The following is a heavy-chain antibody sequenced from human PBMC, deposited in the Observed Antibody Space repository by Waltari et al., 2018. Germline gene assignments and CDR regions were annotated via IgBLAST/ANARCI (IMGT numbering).Heavy chain of an antibody. CDR3: ARSRRDYIWGSSRGVYMDV. Sequence: QVQLQQWGAGLLKPSETLSLTCAVYGGSFSGYYWSWIRQPPGKGLEWIGEINHSGSTNYNPSLKSRVTISVDTSKNQFSLKLSSVTAADTAVYYCARSRRDYIWGSSRGVYMDVWGKGTTVTVSS. D-gene: IGHD3-16*01. CDR2: INHSGST. J-gene: IGHJ6*03. V-gene: IGHV4-34*01. CDR1: GGSFSGYY.